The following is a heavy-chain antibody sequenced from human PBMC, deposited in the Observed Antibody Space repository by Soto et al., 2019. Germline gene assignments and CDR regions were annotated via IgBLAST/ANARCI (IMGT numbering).Heavy chain of an antibody. CDR2: IYYSGST. CDR3: ARRLYYDSSGFEGGGMDV. CDR1: GCSISSSSYY. V-gene: IGHV4-39*01. D-gene: IGHD3-22*01. Sequence: SETLSLTCTVSGCSISSSSYYWGWIRQPPGKGLEWIGSIYYSGSTYYNPSLKSRVTISVDTSKNQFSLKLSSVTAADTAVYYCARRLYYDSSGFEGGGMDVWGQGTTVT. J-gene: IGHJ6*02.